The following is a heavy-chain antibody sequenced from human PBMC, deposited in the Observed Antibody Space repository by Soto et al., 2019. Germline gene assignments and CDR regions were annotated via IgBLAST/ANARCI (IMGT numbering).Heavy chain of an antibody. D-gene: IGHD2-2*02. CDR3: ARDMHIVVVPAAIPVLLYYGIDV. J-gene: IGHJ6*02. Sequence: SVKVSCKASGGTFSSYAISWVRQAPGQGLEWMGGIIPIFGTANYAQKFQGRVTITADESTSTAYMELSSLRSEDTAVYYCARDMHIVVVPAAIPVLLYYGIDVWRQRTTVTVSS. CDR2: IIPIFGTA. CDR1: GGTFSSYA. V-gene: IGHV1-69*13.